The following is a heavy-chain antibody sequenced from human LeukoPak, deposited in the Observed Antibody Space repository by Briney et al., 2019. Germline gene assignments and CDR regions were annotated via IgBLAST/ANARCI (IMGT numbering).Heavy chain of an antibody. D-gene: IGHD1-26*01. Sequence: SETLSLTCTVSGGSISSYYWSWIRQPPGKGLEWIGYIYYSGSTNYNPSLKSRATISVDTSKNQFSLKLSSVTAADTAVYYCARATWELLDYWGXXXLXTVSS. CDR3: ARATWELLDY. J-gene: IGHJ4*01. CDR2: IYYSGST. V-gene: IGHV4-59*01. CDR1: GGSISSYY.